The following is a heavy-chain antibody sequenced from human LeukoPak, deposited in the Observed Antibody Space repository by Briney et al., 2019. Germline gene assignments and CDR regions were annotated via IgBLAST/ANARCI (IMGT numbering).Heavy chain of an antibody. CDR2: ISSSGSTI. D-gene: IGHD6-13*01. CDR1: GFTFSDYY. CDR3: ARETAGYNFDY. Sequence: GGSLRLSCAASGFTFSDYYVSWVRQAPGKGLEWVSYISSSGSTIYYADSVKGRFTISRDNAKNSLYLQMNSLRAEDTAVYYCARETAGYNFDYWGQGTLVTVSS. J-gene: IGHJ4*02. V-gene: IGHV3-11*01.